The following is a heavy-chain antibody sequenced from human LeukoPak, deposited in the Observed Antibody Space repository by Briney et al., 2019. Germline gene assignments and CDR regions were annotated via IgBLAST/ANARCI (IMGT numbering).Heavy chain of an antibody. CDR2: ISGSGGST. D-gene: IGHD3-9*01. Sequence: PGGSLRLSCAASGFTFSSYAMSWVRQAPGKGLEWVSAISGSGGSTYYADSVKGRFTISRDNSKNTLYLQMNSLRAEDTAVYYCASSQTGYYIGGAFDYWGQGTLVTVSS. J-gene: IGHJ4*02. V-gene: IGHV3-23*01. CDR3: ASSQTGYYIGGAFDY. CDR1: GFTFSSYA.